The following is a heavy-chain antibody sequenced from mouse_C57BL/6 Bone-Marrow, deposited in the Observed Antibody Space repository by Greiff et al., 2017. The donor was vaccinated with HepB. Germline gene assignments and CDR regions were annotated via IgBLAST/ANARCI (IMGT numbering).Heavy chain of an antibody. D-gene: IGHD1-1*01. Sequence: EVKLMESGPGLVKPSQSLSLTCSVTGYSITSGYYWNWIRQFPGNNLEWMGYLSYDGSNNYNPSLKNRIPITLDTSKNQYYLKLNSVTTEDTATYYCARANITTIVATPDYWGQGATLTVSS. CDR2: LSYDGSN. CDR1: GYSITSGYY. V-gene: IGHV3-6*01. CDR3: ARANITTIVATPDY. J-gene: IGHJ2*01.